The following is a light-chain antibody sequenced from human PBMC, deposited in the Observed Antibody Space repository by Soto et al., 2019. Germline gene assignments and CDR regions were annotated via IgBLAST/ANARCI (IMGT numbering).Light chain of an antibody. CDR3: KQYDNLLVT. CDR2: DAS. CDR1: QHIGNC. V-gene: IGKV1-33*01. J-gene: IGKJ3*01. Sequence: DIQSHQSPSSLSAYVSHTVPITFQSSQHIGNCLNWYQQKPGKAPTLLIYDASNLETGVPSRFSGSGSGTDFTFTISSLQTEDIATYYCKQYDNLLVTFGTGTKVDIK.